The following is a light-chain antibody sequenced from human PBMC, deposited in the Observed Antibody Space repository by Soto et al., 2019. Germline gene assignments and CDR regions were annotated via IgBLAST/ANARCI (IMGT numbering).Light chain of an antibody. V-gene: IGKV3-20*01. J-gene: IGKJ2*01. CDR1: QSVSSSY. CDR3: LQYGSSPYT. CDR2: GAS. Sequence: EIVLTQSPGTLSLSPGERATLSCRASQSVSSSYLAWYQQKPGQAPRPLIYGASSRATRIPDRFSGSGSGTDFTRTISRLEPEDFAVYYCLQYGSSPYTFGQGTKLEIK.